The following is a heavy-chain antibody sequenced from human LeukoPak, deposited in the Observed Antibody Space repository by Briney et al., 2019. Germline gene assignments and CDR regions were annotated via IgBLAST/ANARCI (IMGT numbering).Heavy chain of an antibody. J-gene: IGHJ4*02. CDR1: GFSFNSYA. CDR2: ISGNGGST. Sequence: GGSLRLSCAASGFSFNSYALSWVRQAPAKGREWVSAISGNGGSTYYADSVKGRFTISRDNSKNTLYLQMNSLRAEDTAVYYCAKAWVAAYYYDSSGYYSFDYWGQGTLVTVSS. V-gene: IGHV3-23*01. D-gene: IGHD3-22*01. CDR3: AKAWVAAYYYDSSGYYSFDY.